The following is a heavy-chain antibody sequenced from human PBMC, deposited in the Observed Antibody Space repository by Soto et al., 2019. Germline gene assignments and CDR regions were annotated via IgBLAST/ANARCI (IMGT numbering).Heavy chain of an antibody. V-gene: IGHV3-30-3*01. CDR1: GFTFSTYA. CDR3: ARPAYGSGSYDDYYGMDV. CDR2: ISYDGSKK. Sequence: QVQVVESGGGVVQPGRSLRLSCAASGFTFSTYAMHWVSQAPGKGLERVEVISYDGSKKYYSDSEKGRFTISRDNSKNPVHLQMNSRGAEDKVVDYCARPAYGSGSYDDYYGMDVLGQGTKVTVSS. J-gene: IGHJ6*02. D-gene: IGHD3-10*01.